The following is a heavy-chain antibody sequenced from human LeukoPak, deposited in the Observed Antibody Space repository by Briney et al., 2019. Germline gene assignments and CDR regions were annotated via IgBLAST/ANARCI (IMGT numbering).Heavy chain of an antibody. D-gene: IGHD3-22*01. CDR2: ISAYNGNT. Sequence: ASVKVSCKASGYTFTSYGISWVRQAPGQGLEWMGWISAYNGNTNYAQKLQGRVTMTTDTSTSTAYMELRSLRSDDTAVYYCARGIASGGYYSIPFDYWGQGTLVTVSS. V-gene: IGHV1-18*01. CDR3: ARGIASGGYYSIPFDY. J-gene: IGHJ4*02. CDR1: GYTFTSYG.